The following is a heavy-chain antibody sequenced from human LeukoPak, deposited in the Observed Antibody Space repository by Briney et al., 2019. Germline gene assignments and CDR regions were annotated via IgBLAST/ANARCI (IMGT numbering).Heavy chain of an antibody. CDR3: ARHYGHSYSHGAYYYGVDV. Sequence: PSETLSLTSTVSGGSISSYYWSWIRQPPGKGLEWIGYIYNGGNTNYNPSLWSRVTISLDTSKNQLSLNLSSATAADTAVYYCARHYGHSYSHGAYYYGVDVWGQGTTVTVSS. CDR2: IYNGGNT. CDR1: GGSISSYY. V-gene: IGHV4-59*08. D-gene: IGHD5-18*01. J-gene: IGHJ6*02.